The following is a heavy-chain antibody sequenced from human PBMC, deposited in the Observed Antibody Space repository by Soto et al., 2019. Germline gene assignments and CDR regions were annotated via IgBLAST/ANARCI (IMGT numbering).Heavy chain of an antibody. CDR3: ARGLGIPYWYFDL. Sequence: QVQLVQSGAEVKKPGASVKVSCKASGYTFTGYYIHWVRQAPGQGLEWMGWINPHIGGTNYAQKFQGRVTMTRDTSISPVYMELSRLRSDDTAVYYCARGLGIPYWYFDLWRRGTLVTVSS. V-gene: IGHV1-2*02. CDR1: GYTFTGYY. J-gene: IGHJ2*01. D-gene: IGHD7-27*01. CDR2: INPHIGGT.